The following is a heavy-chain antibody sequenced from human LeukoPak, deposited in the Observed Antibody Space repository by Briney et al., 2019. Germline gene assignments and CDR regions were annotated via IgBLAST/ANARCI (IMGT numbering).Heavy chain of an antibody. D-gene: IGHD6-13*01. CDR3: ASGSSSSWSHYYYYYYMDV. Sequence: SVKVSCKASGGTFSSYAISWVRQAPGQGLEWMGGIIPTFGTANYAQKFQGRVTITTDGSTSTAYMELSSLRSEDTAVYYCASGSSSSWSHYYYYYYMDVWGKGTTVTVSS. CDR1: GGTFSSYA. CDR2: IIPTFGTA. J-gene: IGHJ6*03. V-gene: IGHV1-69*05.